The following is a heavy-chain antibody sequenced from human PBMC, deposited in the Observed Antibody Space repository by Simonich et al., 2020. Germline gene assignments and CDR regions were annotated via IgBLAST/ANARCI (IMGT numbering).Heavy chain of an antibody. V-gene: IGHV3-13*01. CDR2: MGTAGDT. CDR3: ARGGYSGSYNWFDP. Sequence: EVQLVESGGGLVQPGGSLRLSCAASGFTFSSYDMHWVPQATGKGLGGFAAMGTAGDTYYPGSVKGRFTISRENAKNSLYLQMNSLRAGDTAVYYCARGGYSGSYNWFDPWGQGTLVTVSS. J-gene: IGHJ5*02. CDR1: GFTFSSYD. D-gene: IGHD1-26*01.